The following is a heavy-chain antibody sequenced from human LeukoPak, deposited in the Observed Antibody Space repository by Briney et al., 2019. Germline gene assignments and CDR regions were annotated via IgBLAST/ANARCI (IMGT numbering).Heavy chain of an antibody. J-gene: IGHJ6*02. V-gene: IGHV4-59*08. CDR3: ARQHDFRGSSYYLDV. Sequence: PSETLSLTCIASGSSIKSHYWSGIWQSPGKGLEWIGYVSNRGNTNYNPSLNRPVSISMDTSNNQVSLTVTSVTAADTAVYYCARQHDFRGSSYYLDVWGQGTTVIVSS. CDR1: GSSIKSHY. D-gene: IGHD3-3*01. CDR2: VSNRGNT.